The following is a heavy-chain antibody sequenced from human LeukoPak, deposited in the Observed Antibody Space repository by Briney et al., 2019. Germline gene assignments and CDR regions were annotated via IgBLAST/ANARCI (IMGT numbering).Heavy chain of an antibody. CDR1: GYTFTAYY. D-gene: IGHD6-13*01. Sequence: ASVKVSCKASGYTFTAYYMHWVRQAPGQGLEWMGWINPNSGGTNYAQKFQDRVTMTRDTSIITAYMELSRLTSDDTAVYYCARCEQLNAFDIWGQGTMVTVSS. CDR3: ARCEQLNAFDI. CDR2: INPNSGGT. V-gene: IGHV1-2*02. J-gene: IGHJ3*02.